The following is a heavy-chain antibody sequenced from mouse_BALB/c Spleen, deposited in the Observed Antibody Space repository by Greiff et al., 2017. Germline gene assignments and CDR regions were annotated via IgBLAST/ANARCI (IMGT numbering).Heavy chain of an antibody. CDR2: INPSSGYT. D-gene: IGHD4-1*01. V-gene: IGHV1-4*02. CDR1: GYTFTSYT. CDR3: ARELGWFAY. J-gene: IGHJ3*01. Sequence: VQLQESAAELARPGASVKMSCKASGYTFTSYTMHWVKQRPGQGLEWIGYINPSSGYTEYNQKFKDKTTLTADKSSSTAYMQLSSLTSEDSAVYYCARELGWFAYWGQGTLVTVSA.